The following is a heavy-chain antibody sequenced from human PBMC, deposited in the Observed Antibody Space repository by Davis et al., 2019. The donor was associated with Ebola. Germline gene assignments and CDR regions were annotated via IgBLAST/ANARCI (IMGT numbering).Heavy chain of an antibody. V-gene: IGHV3-23*01. D-gene: IGHD3-3*01. CDR2: ISASEGHT. CDR1: GFTFSNYD. CDR3: TRELGKVAFFGVARGAFDI. J-gene: IGHJ3*02. Sequence: PGGSLRLSCAASGFTFSNYDMSWVRHVPGKGLEWVSTISASEGHTHYSDSVRGRFTISRDNSKNTLYLQMNSLRAEDTAVYYCTRELGKVAFFGVARGAFDIWGQGTMVTVSS.